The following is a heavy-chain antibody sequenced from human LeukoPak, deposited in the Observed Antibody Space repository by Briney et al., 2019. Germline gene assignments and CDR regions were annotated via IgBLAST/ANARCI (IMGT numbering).Heavy chain of an antibody. Sequence: PSGTLSLTCTVSGGSISSYYWSWIRQPAGKGLEWIGRIYTSGSTNYNPSLKSRVTMSVDTSKNQFSLKLSSVTAADTAVYYCARESPGYSSGWYWFDYWGQGTLVTVSS. CDR1: GGSISSYY. J-gene: IGHJ4*02. CDR2: IYTSGST. D-gene: IGHD6-19*01. CDR3: ARESPGYSSGWYWFDY. V-gene: IGHV4-4*07.